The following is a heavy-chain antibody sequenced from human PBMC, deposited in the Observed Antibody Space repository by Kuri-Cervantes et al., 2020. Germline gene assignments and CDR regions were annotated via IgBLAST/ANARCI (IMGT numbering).Heavy chain of an antibody. J-gene: IGHJ3*02. D-gene: IGHD3-10*01. CDR1: GYAFTGYY. CDR2: INPNIGGT. Sequence: ASVKVSCKASGYAFTGYYIHWVRQAPGHGLEWMGWINPNIGGTNFAQKFQGWVTMTRDTSISTAYMELSRLRAEDTAVYYCAKVRGFNVFHAFDIWGQGTVVTVSS. V-gene: IGHV1-2*04. CDR3: AKVRGFNVFHAFDI.